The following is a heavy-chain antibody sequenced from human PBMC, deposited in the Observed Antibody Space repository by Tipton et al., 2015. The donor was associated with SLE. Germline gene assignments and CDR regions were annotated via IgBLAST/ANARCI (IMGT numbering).Heavy chain of an antibody. CDR2: VHSSGST. CDR1: GGSISSHY. V-gene: IGHV4-59*11. Sequence: LRLSCTVSGGSISSHYWSWIRQPPGKRLEWIGHVHSSGSTFYNPSLKSRASISMDTSKNQVSLRMTSVTAADTAVYYCATSGYDFLSWFDPWGQGTPVTVSS. CDR3: ATSGYDFLSWFDP. J-gene: IGHJ5*02. D-gene: IGHD5-12*01.